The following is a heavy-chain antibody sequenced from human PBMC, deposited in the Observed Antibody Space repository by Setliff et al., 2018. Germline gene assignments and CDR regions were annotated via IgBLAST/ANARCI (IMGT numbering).Heavy chain of an antibody. CDR2: ISGYNGYT. J-gene: IGHJ3*02. CDR3: VRDRAAIVVGPPTAAFDI. Sequence: ASVKVSCKAFGYTFVKYGTSWVRQAPGQGLEWMGWISGYNGYTVYAQKLQGRVTLTTDTSTGTAYMEVRSLRSDDTAQYYCVRDRAAIVVGPPTAAFDIWGQGTMVTVSS. V-gene: IGHV1-18*01. CDR1: GYTFVKYG. D-gene: IGHD2-2*01.